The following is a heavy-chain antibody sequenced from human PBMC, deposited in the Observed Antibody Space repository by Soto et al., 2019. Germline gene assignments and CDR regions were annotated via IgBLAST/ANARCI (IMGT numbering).Heavy chain of an antibody. V-gene: IGHV4-59*01. Sequence: TLSLTCTVSGGSISSYYWSWIRQPPGKGLEWIGYIYYSGSTNYNPSLKSRVTISVDTSKNQFSLKLSSVTAADTAVYYCARRLNYYGSGSYYPVWFDPWGQGTLVTVSS. J-gene: IGHJ5*02. CDR3: ARRLNYYGSGSYYPVWFDP. CDR1: GGSISSYY. CDR2: IYYSGST. D-gene: IGHD3-10*01.